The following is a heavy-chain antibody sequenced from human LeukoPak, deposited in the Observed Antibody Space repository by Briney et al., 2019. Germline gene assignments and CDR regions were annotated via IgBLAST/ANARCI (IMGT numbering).Heavy chain of an antibody. CDR1: GFTFSNYG. J-gene: IGHJ4*02. CDR3: AKDGAEYSSGWYVDY. Sequence: TGGSLRLSCEVSGFTFSNYGMHWVRQAPGKGLEWVAFIQYDGNKKYHGDSVKGRFTISRDNSKNTLYLQMNSLRAEDTALYYCAKDGAEYSSGWYVDYWGQGILVSVST. CDR2: IQYDGNKK. V-gene: IGHV3-30*02. D-gene: IGHD6-19*01.